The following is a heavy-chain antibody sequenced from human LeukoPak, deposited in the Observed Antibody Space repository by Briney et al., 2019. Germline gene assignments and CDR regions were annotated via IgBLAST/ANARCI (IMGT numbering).Heavy chain of an antibody. CDR2: IIPIFGTA. CDR1: GGTFSSYA. CDR3: ASGHLPLTLGYCSGGSCPDYYYYYGMDV. V-gene: IGHV1-69*13. J-gene: IGHJ6*02. Sequence: SVKVSCKASGGTFSSYAISWVRQAPGQGLEWMGGIIPIFGTANYAQRFQGRVTITADESTSTAYMELSSLRSEDTAVYYCASGHLPLTLGYCSGGSCPDYYYYYGMDVWGQGTTVTVSS. D-gene: IGHD2-15*01.